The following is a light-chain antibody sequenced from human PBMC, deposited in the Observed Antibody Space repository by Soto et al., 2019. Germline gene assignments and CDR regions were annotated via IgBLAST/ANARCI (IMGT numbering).Light chain of an antibody. V-gene: IGLV2-18*01. Sequence: QSVLTQPPSVSGSPGQSVTISCTGTSSDVGSYNRVSWYQQPPGTAPKLMVYEVSHRPSGVPDRFSGSKSGNTASLTISGLQAEDEADYYCTLYTSSSTWVFGGGTKVTVL. CDR1: SSDVGSYNR. CDR2: EVS. CDR3: TLYTSSSTWV. J-gene: IGLJ3*02.